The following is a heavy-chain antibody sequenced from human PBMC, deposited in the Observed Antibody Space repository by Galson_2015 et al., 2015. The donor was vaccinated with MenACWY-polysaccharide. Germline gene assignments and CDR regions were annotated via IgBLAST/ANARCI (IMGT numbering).Heavy chain of an antibody. D-gene: IGHD2-21*01. CDR2: MNPHSGNT. Sequence: SVKVSCKASGYRFASSDIYRLRLATGQGLEWMGWMNPHSGNTGSANKILGRVAVTSDTATSTAYMELIMLRYDYTAVYYCPRIIARKHTFVDSWGQGTLVSVS. J-gene: IGHJ4*02. V-gene: IGHV1-8*01. CDR1: GYRFASSD. CDR3: PRIIARKHTFVDS.